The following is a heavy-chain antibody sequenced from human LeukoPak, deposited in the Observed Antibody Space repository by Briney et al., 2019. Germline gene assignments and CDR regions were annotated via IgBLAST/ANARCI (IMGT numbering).Heavy chain of an antibody. CDR1: GFTFSSYG. J-gene: IGHJ4*02. Sequence: GGSLRLSCAASGFTFSSYGMHWVRQAPGKGLEWVAVISYDGSNKYYADSVKGRFTISRGNSKNTLYLQMNSLRAEDTAVYYCATDYYDSSGYYYSIDYWGQGTLVTVSS. CDR3: ATDYYDSSGYYYSIDY. V-gene: IGHV3-30*03. D-gene: IGHD3-22*01. CDR2: ISYDGSNK.